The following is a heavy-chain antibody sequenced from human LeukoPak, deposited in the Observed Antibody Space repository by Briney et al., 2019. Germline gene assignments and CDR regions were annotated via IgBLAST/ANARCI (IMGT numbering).Heavy chain of an antibody. CDR1: GFTFSDYY. J-gene: IGHJ3*02. CDR3: ARDQGTSYYYDTKGQGDAFDI. D-gene: IGHD3-22*01. V-gene: IGHV3-11*01. Sequence: GGSLRLSCAASGFTFSDYYMSWIRQAPGKGLEWVSYISSSGSTIYYADSVKGRFTISRDNAKNSLYLQMNSLRAEDTAVYYCARDQGTSYYYDTKGQGDAFDIWGQGTMVTVSS. CDR2: ISSSGSTI.